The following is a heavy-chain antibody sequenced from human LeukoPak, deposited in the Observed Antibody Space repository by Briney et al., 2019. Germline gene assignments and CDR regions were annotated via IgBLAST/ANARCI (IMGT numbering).Heavy chain of an antibody. D-gene: IGHD6-13*01. CDR2: INPNSGGT. CDR3: ARDVYSSSWYERGGIDY. J-gene: IGHJ4*02. CDR1: GYTFTGYY. V-gene: IGHV1-2*02. Sequence: ASVKVSCKASGYTFTGYYMHWVRQAPGQGLEWMGWINPNSGGTNYAQKFQGRVTMTRDASISTAYMELSRLRSDDTAVYYCARDVYSSSWYERGGIDYWGQGTLVTVSS.